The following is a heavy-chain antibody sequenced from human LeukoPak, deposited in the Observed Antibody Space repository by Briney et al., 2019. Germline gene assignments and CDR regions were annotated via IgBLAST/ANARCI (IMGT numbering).Heavy chain of an antibody. D-gene: IGHD5-12*01. CDR3: AKDFYSGYERGGMYYFDY. Sequence: GGSLRLSCAASGFTFSSYGMHWVRQAPGKGLEWVAVISYDGSNKYYADSVKGRFTISRDNSKNTLYLQMNSLRAEDTAVYYCAKDFYSGYERGGMYYFDYWGQGTLVTVSS. CDR1: GFTFSSYG. J-gene: IGHJ4*02. CDR2: ISYDGSNK. V-gene: IGHV3-30*18.